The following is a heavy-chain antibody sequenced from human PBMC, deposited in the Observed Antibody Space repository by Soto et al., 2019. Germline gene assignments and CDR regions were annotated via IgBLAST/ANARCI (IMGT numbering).Heavy chain of an antibody. CDR1: GDSVSSNSAA. D-gene: IGHD6-19*01. CDR2: TYYRSKWYN. CDR3: ARDSTGYSSGWYSYNWFDP. J-gene: IGHJ5*02. Sequence: SQTLSLTCAISGDSVSSNSAAWNWIRQSPSRGLEWLGRTYYRSKWYNDYAVSVKSRITINPDTSKNQFPLQLNSVTPEDTAVYYCARDSTGYSSGWYSYNWFDPWGQGTLVTVSS. V-gene: IGHV6-1*01.